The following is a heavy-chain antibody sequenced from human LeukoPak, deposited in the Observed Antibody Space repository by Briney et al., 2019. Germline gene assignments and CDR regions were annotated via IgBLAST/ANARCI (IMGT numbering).Heavy chain of an antibody. Sequence: GGSLRLSCAASGFPFSSYAMSWVRQAPGKGLEWVSSISSSGGNTYYAGSVRGRFTISRDNSKNTLYLQMNSLRAEDTAVYFCATLNTPFDYWGQGILVTVSS. J-gene: IGHJ4*02. CDR1: GFPFSSYA. CDR2: ISSSGGNT. D-gene: IGHD2-15*01. CDR3: ATLNTPFDY. V-gene: IGHV3-23*01.